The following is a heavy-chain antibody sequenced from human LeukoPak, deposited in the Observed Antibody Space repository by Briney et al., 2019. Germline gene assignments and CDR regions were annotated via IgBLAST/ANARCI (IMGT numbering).Heavy chain of an antibody. J-gene: IGHJ5*02. V-gene: IGHV4-34*01. CDR1: GGSFSGYY. Sequence: SETLSLTCAVYGGSFSGYYWSWIRQPPGKGLEWIGEINHSGSTNYNPSLKSRVTISVDTSKNQFSLKLSSVTAADTAVYYCARSREWLYSWFDPWGQGILVTVSS. D-gene: IGHD3-3*01. CDR2: INHSGST. CDR3: ARSREWLYSWFDP.